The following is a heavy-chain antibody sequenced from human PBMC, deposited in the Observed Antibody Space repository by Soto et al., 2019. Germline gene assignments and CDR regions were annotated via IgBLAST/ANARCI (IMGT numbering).Heavy chain of an antibody. V-gene: IGHV3-23*01. Sequence: EVQLSESGGDLRQPGGSLRLSCAASGFTFTNYARTWVGQTPGKGLEGVSGISASGGLKYYADSVQGGFTVSRDNSKNILYLQMDNLRDEDTALYYCAREVGAPSGWLDPWGQGTQVTVSS. CDR2: ISASGGLK. D-gene: IGHD1-26*01. CDR1: GFTFTNYA. J-gene: IGHJ5*02. CDR3: AREVGAPSGWLDP.